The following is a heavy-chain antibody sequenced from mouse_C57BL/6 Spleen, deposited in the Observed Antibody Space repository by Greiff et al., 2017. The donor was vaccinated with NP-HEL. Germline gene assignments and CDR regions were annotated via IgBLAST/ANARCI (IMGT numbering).Heavy chain of an antibody. CDR2: ILPGSGST. J-gene: IGHJ1*03. CDR1: GYTFTGYW. D-gene: IGHD1-1*01. V-gene: IGHV1-9*01. Sequence: QVQLQQSGAELMKPGASVKLSCTATGYTFTGYWIEWVKQRPGHGLEWIGEILPGSGSTNYTEKFKGKAPFTADTSSNTAYMQLSSLTTEDSAIYYCARPLSSYPRYFDVWGTGTTVTVSS. CDR3: ARPLSSYPRYFDV.